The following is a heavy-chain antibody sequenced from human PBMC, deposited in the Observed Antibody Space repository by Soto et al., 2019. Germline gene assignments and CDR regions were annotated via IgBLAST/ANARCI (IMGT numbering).Heavy chain of an antibody. CDR2: IIPIFGTA. D-gene: IGHD2-15*01. Sequence: GASVKVSCKASGGTFSSYAISWVRQAPGQGLEWMGGIIPIFGTANYAQKFQGRVTITADESTSTAYMELSSLRSEDTAVYYCARDSCSGGSCYRFFDYYGMDVWGQGTTVTV. V-gene: IGHV1-69*13. CDR3: ARDSCSGGSCYRFFDYYGMDV. CDR1: GGTFSSYA. J-gene: IGHJ6*02.